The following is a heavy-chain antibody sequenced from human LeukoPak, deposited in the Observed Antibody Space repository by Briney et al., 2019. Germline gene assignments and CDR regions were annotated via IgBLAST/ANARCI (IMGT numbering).Heavy chain of an antibody. Sequence: PSETLSLTCAVYGGSFSGYYWSWIRQPPGKGLEWIGEINHSGSTNYNPSLKSRVTISVDTSKNQFSLKLSSVTAADTAVYYCARTRGRKPTLDYWGQGTLVTVSS. V-gene: IGHV4-34*01. CDR1: GGSFSGYY. D-gene: IGHD1-14*01. CDR2: INHSGST. J-gene: IGHJ4*02. CDR3: ARTRGRKPTLDY.